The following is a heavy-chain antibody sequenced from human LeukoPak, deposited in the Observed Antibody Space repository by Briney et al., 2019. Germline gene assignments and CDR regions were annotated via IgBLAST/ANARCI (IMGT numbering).Heavy chain of an antibody. D-gene: IGHD3-22*01. CDR3: ARDLYDSSGYYPWGY. CDR2: IWYDGSNK. V-gene: IGHV3-33*01. CDR1: GFTFSSYG. Sequence: GGSLRLSCAASGFTFSSYGMHWVRQARGKGLEWVAVIWYDGSNKYYADSVKGRFTISRDNSKNTLYLQMNSLRAEDTAVYYCARDLYDSSGYYPWGYWGQGTLVTVSS. J-gene: IGHJ4*02.